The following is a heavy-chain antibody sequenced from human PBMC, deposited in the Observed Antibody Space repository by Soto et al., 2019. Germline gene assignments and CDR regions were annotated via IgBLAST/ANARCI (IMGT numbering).Heavy chain of an antibody. J-gene: IGHJ4*02. D-gene: IGHD1-1*01. CDR2: IYSSGRA. V-gene: IGHV4-4*07. CDR1: GDSINNYY. CDR3: ARGGTRSADLPTY. Sequence: VRLQESGPGLVAPSETLSLTCSVSGDSINNYYWSWIRQPAGKGLEWIGRIYSSGRANYNPSLKTRGTMSVDTSKNQVFLSVTSGTAADAAVYFCARGGTRSADLPTYWGQGIEVIVSS.